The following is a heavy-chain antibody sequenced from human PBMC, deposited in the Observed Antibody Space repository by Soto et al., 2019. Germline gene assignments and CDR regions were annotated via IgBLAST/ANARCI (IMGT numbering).Heavy chain of an antibody. Sequence: SETLSLTCTVSGGSISSGGYYWSWIRQHPGKGLEWIGYIYNSGNTYYNPSLKSRVTISVDTSKNQFSLQLSSVTAADTAVYYCARFGGGSYPYWGQGTLVTVSS. V-gene: IGHV4-31*03. D-gene: IGHD1-26*01. CDR1: GGSISSGGYY. CDR3: ARFGGGSYPY. J-gene: IGHJ4*02. CDR2: IYNSGNT.